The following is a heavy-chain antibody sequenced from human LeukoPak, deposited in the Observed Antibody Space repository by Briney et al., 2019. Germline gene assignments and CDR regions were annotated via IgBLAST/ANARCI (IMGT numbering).Heavy chain of an antibody. CDR2: FDPEDGET. J-gene: IGHJ4*02. CDR3: ATFGTYSGYRYYFDY. V-gene: IGHV1-24*01. D-gene: IGHD5-12*01. CDR1: GYTLTELS. Sequence: ASVKVSCKVSGYTLTELSMHWVRQAPGKWLEWMGGFDPEDGETIYAQKFQGRVTMTEDTSTDTAYMELSSLRSEDTAVYYCATFGTYSGYRYYFDYWGQGTLVTVSS.